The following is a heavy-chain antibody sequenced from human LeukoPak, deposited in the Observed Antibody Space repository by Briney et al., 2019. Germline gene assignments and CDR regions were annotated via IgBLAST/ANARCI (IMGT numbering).Heavy chain of an antibody. V-gene: IGHV3-74*01. J-gene: IGHJ3*02. CDR3: ARVRSVGGNPHAFNI. D-gene: IGHD4-23*01. CDR1: GFTFYSYW. CDR2: INGDGSTS. Sequence: GSLRLSCAASGFTFYSYWMHWVRQAPGKGLVWVSCINGDGSTSNYADSVKGRFTISRDNAKNSLYLQMNSLRVEDTALYYCARVRSVGGNPHAFNIWGQGTMVTVSS.